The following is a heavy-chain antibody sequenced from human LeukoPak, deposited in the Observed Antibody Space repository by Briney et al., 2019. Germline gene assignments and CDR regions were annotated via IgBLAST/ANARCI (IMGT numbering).Heavy chain of an antibody. D-gene: IGHD3-3*02. CDR1: GYSISSGYY. CDR2: IYHSGST. Sequence: ASETLSLTCAVSGYSISSGYYWGWIRQHPGKGLEWIGSIYHSGSTYYNPSLKSRVTISVDTSKNQFSLKLSSVTAADTAVYYCATTGGYWTGIFDRWGQGTLVTVSS. CDR3: ATTGGYWTGIFDR. J-gene: IGHJ4*02. V-gene: IGHV4-38-2*01.